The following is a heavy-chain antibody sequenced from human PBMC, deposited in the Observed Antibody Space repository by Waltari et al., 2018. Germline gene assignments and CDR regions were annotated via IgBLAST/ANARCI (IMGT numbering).Heavy chain of an antibody. V-gene: IGHV3-66*01. CDR1: GFTVGNNY. Sequence: EVQLVESGGGLVQPGGSLRLPCAASGFTVGNNYMSWVRQTPGKGLGGVSLIYSNGDTLHADSVKGRFTISRDSSKNTLYLQMNSLRAEDTAVYYCATDRSVWGQGTVVTVSS. CDR2: IYSNGDT. J-gene: IGHJ3*01. CDR3: ATDRSV.